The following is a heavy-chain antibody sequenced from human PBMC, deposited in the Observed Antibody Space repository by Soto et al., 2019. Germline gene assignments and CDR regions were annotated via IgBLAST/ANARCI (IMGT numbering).Heavy chain of an antibody. CDR1: GFTFSSYA. CDR2: ISGSGGST. Sequence: GSLRLSCAASGFTFSSYAMSWVRQAPGKGLEWVSAISGSGGSTYYADSVKGRFTISRDNSKNTLYLQMNSLRAEDTAVYYCAKGTKAAAGPLLGFDPWGQGTLVTVSS. D-gene: IGHD6-13*01. CDR3: AKGTKAAAGPLLGFDP. J-gene: IGHJ5*02. V-gene: IGHV3-23*01.